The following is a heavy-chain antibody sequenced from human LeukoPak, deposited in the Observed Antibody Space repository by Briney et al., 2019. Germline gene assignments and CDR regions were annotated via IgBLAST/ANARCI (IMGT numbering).Heavy chain of an antibody. CDR2: IIPIFGTA. D-gene: IGHD2-2*01. V-gene: IGHV1-69*05. Sequence: GSSVKVSCKASGGTFSSYAISWVRQAPGQGLEWMGGIIPIFGTANYAQKFQGRVTITTDESTSTAYMELSSLRSEDTAVYYRAIMPCSTSCPTFMDVWGKGTTVTVSS. CDR1: GGTFSSYA. J-gene: IGHJ6*03. CDR3: AIMPCSTSCPTFMDV.